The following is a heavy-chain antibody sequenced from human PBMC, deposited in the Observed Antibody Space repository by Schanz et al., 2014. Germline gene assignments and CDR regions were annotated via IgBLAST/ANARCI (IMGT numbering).Heavy chain of an antibody. CDR2: IKGDSSEK. Sequence: VQLVESGGALVQPGGSLRLSCSASGFTFSDHWMSWVRQPPGKGLEWVANIKGDSSEKNYVDSVKGRFTLSRDNAKKTMDLQMNSLRVEDTAVYYCARDPNSVNEIDSWGQGTLVTVSS. CDR3: ARDPNSVNEIDS. CDR1: GFTFSDHW. J-gene: IGHJ4*02. V-gene: IGHV3-7*03. D-gene: IGHD5-12*01.